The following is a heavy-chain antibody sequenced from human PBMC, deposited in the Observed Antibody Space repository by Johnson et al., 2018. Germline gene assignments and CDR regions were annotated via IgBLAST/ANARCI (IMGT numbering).Heavy chain of an antibody. Sequence: QVELVQSGGGVVQPGRSLRLSCAASGFTFSNYGMHWVRQAPGKGLEWVAVISYDGTNKYYTDSVKGRFTISRDNSKNTLYLQMNSLRAEETAVYYGASEYCTTGVCYGTYYDGMDVWGQGTTVTVSS. D-gene: IGHD2-8*01. J-gene: IGHJ6*02. CDR1: GFTFSNYG. CDR3: ASEYCTTGVCYGTYYDGMDV. V-gene: IGHV3-30*03. CDR2: ISYDGTNK.